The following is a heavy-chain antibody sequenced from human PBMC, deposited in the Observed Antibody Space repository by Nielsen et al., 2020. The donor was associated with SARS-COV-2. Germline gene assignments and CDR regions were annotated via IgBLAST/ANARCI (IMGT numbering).Heavy chain of an antibody. V-gene: IGHV1-2*06. D-gene: IGHD3-9*01. CDR1: GYTFTGYY. CDR2: INPNSSGT. J-gene: IGHJ5*02. CDR3: ARDLLGAAYYDILTGYSDWFDP. Sequence: ASVKVSCKASGYTFTGYYMHWVRQAPGQGLEWMGRINPNSSGTNYAQKFQGRVTMTRDTSISTAYMELSRLRSDDTAVYYCARDLLGAAYYDILTGYSDWFDPWGQGTLVTVSS.